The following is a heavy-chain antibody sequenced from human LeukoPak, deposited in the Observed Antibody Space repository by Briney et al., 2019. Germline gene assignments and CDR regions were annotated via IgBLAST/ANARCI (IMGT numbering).Heavy chain of an antibody. J-gene: IGHJ4*02. Sequence: GGSLRLSCAASGFTFSSYAMSWVRQAPGKGLEWVSAISGSGGSTHYADSVKGRFTISRDNSKNTLYLQMNSLRAEDTAVYYCARDRVKNDRNSYGLDYWGQGTLVTVSS. CDR2: ISGSGGST. D-gene: IGHD5-18*01. CDR1: GFTFSSYA. V-gene: IGHV3-23*01. CDR3: ARDRVKNDRNSYGLDY.